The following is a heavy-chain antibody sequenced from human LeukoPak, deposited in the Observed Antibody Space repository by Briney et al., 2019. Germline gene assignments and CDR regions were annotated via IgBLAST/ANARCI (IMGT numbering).Heavy chain of an antibody. D-gene: IGHD3-10*01. CDR1: GGSFSGYY. CDR2: INHSGST. Sequence: KTSETLSLTCAVYGGSFSGYYWSWIRQPPGKGLEWIGEINHSGSTNYNPSLKSRVTISVDTSKNQFSLKLSSVTAADMAVYYCARGRRLLLWFGELLAPFDYWGQGTLVTVSS. CDR3: ARGRRLLLWFGELLAPFDY. V-gene: IGHV4-34*01. J-gene: IGHJ4*02.